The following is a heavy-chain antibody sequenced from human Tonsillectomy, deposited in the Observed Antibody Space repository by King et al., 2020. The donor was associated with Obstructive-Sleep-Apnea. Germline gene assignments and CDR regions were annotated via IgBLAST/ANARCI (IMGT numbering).Heavy chain of an antibody. CDR1: GVSFEDYA. D-gene: IGHD6-19*01. V-gene: IGHV3-9*01. CDR3: AKDGIAVAGTNYFDY. Sequence: VQLVESGGGLVQPGRSLRISCVASGVSFEDYAMKWVRHDTGKGREWVAGISWNSGSLCHAVFVKVRFTSSRDNVKYSLYLQMNRLRAEDTDLYYCAKDGIAVAGTNYFDYWGQGTLVTVSS. J-gene: IGHJ4*02. CDR2: ISWNSGSL.